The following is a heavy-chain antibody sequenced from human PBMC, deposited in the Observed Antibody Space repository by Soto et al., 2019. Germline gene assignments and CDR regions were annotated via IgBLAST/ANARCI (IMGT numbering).Heavy chain of an antibody. J-gene: IGHJ6*02. Sequence: PGESLKISCKGSGYSFTSYWISWARQMPGKGLEWMGRIDPSDSYTNYSPSFQGHVTISADKSISTAYLQWSSLKASDTAMYYCARFHCSSTSCSPGNYYYGMDVWGQGTTVTVSS. V-gene: IGHV5-10-1*01. D-gene: IGHD2-2*01. CDR2: IDPSDSYT. CDR1: GYSFTSYW. CDR3: ARFHCSSTSCSPGNYYYGMDV.